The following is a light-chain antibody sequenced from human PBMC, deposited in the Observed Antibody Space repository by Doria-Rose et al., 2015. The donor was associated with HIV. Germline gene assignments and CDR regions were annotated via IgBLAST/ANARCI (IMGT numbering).Light chain of an antibody. Sequence: TQPPSSFSASTGDRVTITCRASQGISSYLAWYQQKPGKAPNLLIYAASTLQSGVLSGFGGSGSGTDLTLTISCLQSEDFATYYCQQYYSYPRAFGQGTRLEIK. CDR1: QGISSY. V-gene: IGKV1-8*01. J-gene: IGKJ5*01. CDR2: AAS. CDR3: QQYYSYPRA.